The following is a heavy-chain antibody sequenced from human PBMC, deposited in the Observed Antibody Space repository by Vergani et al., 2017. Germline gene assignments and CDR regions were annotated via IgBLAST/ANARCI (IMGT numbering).Heavy chain of an antibody. J-gene: IGHJ5*02. CDR1: GFTFSSYA. D-gene: IGHD6-13*01. V-gene: IGHV3-23*04. CDR2: ISGSGGST. CDR3: AKKVTFSSWPNWFDP. Sequence: VQLVESGGGVVQPGRSLRLSCAASGFTFSSYAMSWVRQAPGKGLEWVSAISGSGGSTYYADSVKGRFTISRDNSKNTLYLQMNSLRAEDTAVYYCAKKVTFSSWPNWFDPWGQGTLVTVSS.